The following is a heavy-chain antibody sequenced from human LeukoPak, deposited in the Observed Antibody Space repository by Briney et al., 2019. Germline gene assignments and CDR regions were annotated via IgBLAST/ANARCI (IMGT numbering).Heavy chain of an antibody. CDR3: AKQSYARSLGE. V-gene: IGHV3-23*01. Sequence: GGSLRLSCATSGFPFSDFSMSWVREAPGKGLEWISTTNSGGTSTYYAESVKGRFTISRDNSKNTLYLQMSSLRVEDTAVYYCAKQSYARSLGEGGPGTLVSVSS. CDR1: GFPFSDFS. CDR2: TNSGGTST. J-gene: IGHJ4*02. D-gene: IGHD2-8*01.